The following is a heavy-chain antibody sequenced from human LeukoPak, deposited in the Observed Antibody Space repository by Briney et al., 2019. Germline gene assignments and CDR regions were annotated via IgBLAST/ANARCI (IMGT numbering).Heavy chain of an antibody. CDR1: GGSISSGDYY. D-gene: IGHD5-12*01. CDR2: IYYSGST. V-gene: IGHV4-30-4*01. CDR3: ARGGYSGYDFYFDY. Sequence: SQTLSLTCTVSGGSISSGDYYWSWIRQPPGKGLEWIGYIYYSGSTYCNPSLKSRVTISVDTSKNQFSLKLSSVTAADTAVYYCARGGYSGYDFYFDYWGQGTLVTVSS. J-gene: IGHJ4*02.